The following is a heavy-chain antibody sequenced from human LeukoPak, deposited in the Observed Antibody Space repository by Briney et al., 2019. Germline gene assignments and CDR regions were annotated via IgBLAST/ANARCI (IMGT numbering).Heavy chain of an antibody. V-gene: IGHV4-38-2*02. D-gene: IGHD5-12*01. CDR1: GYSISSGYF. CDR3: ARDADILAAFDI. J-gene: IGHJ3*02. Sequence: SETLSLTRAVSGYSISSGYFWGWIRQPSGKGLEWIASMYHRGRTYHNPSLKSRVTISVDRSKNQFSLKLSSVTAADTAVYYCARDADILAAFDIWGQGTMVTVSS. CDR2: MYHRGRT.